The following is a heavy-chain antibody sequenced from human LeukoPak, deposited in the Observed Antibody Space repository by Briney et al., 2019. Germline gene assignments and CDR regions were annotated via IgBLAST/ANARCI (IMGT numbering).Heavy chain of an antibody. CDR3: ARLRWPDAFDI. CDR1: GGSISSSTYY. Sequence: PSETLSLTCTVSGGSISSSTYYWGWIRQPPGKGLEWIGSIYYSGSTYYNPSLKSRVTISVDTSKNQFSLKLSSVTAADTAVYYCARLRWPDAFDIWGQGTMVTVSS. CDR2: IYYSGST. V-gene: IGHV4-39*07. J-gene: IGHJ3*02. D-gene: IGHD4-23*01.